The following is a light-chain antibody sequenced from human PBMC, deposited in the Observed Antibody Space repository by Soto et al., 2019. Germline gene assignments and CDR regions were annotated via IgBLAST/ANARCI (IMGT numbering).Light chain of an antibody. CDR1: SSNIGNNY. Sequence: QSVLTQPPSVSAAPGQKVTISCSGSSSNIGNNYVSWYQQLPGTTPQLLIYENNKRPSWIPARFSGSKSGTSATMVVTGLQTGDEADYYCGTWDSSLSGVVFGGGTKVTVL. CDR2: ENN. CDR3: GTWDSSLSGVV. J-gene: IGLJ2*01. V-gene: IGLV1-51*02.